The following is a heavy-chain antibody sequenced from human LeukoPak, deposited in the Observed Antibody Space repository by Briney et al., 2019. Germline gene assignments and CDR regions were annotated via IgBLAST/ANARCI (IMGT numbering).Heavy chain of an antibody. D-gene: IGHD2-2*02. CDR2: ISYDGSNK. CDR3: TRYCSSNSCYKPP. J-gene: IGHJ5*02. CDR1: GFTVSSNY. V-gene: IGHV3-30*03. Sequence: GGSLRLSCAVSGFTVSSNYMSWVRQAPGKGLEWVAVISYDGSNKYYADSVKGRFTISRDNSKNTLYLEMNSLKTEDTAVYYCTRYCSSNSCYKPPWGQGPLVTVSS.